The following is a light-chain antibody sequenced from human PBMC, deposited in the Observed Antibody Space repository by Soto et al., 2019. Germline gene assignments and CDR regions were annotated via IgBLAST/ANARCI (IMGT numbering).Light chain of an antibody. V-gene: IGLV7-43*01. Sequence: QAVVTQEPSLTVSPGGTVTLTCASSTGAVITTHYPNWFQQKPGQAPRALIYNSSNKHSWTPARFSGSLVGAKAALTLSDVQPDDEADYSCLRFYAGTQLWVFGGGTKVTVL. CDR2: NSS. CDR1: TGAVITTHY. J-gene: IGLJ3*02. CDR3: LRFYAGTQLWV.